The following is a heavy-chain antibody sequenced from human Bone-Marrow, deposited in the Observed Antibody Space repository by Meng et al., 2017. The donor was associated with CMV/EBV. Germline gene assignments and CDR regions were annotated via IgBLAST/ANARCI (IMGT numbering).Heavy chain of an antibody. CDR3: ARGAPYCDSCGCFPPYWYFGL. D-gene: IGHD2/OR15-2a*01. Sequence: ASVKVSCKASGNTFTGYYMHWVRQAPGQGLEWMGWINPNNGGTNYAQKFQGRVTMTRDTSISTAYMELSKLRSDDTALYFCARGAPYCDSCGCFPPYWYFGLWGRGTLVTVYS. J-gene: IGHJ2*01. CDR2: INPNNGGT. V-gene: IGHV1-2*02. CDR1: GNTFTGYY.